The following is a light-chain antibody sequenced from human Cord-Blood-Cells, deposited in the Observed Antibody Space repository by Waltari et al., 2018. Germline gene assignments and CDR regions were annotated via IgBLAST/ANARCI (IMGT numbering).Light chain of an antibody. CDR1: SSDVGGYNF. V-gene: IGLV2-11*01. Sequence: QSALTQPRSVSGSPGQSVTISCTGNSSDVGGYNFVSWYQQHPVKAPKLMIYDVSKRPSGVPDRFSGSKSGNTASLTISGLQAEDEADYYCCSYAGSYTYVFGTGTKVTVL. CDR2: DVS. CDR3: CSYAGSYTYV. J-gene: IGLJ1*01.